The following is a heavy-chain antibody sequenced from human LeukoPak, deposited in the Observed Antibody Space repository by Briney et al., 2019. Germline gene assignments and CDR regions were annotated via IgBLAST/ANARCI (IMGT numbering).Heavy chain of an antibody. D-gene: IGHD6-6*01. Sequence: GGSLRLSCAASRFTFSSDGMHWVRQAPGKGLEWVAVISYDGSNKYYADSVKGRFTISRDNSKNTLYLQMNSLRAEDTAVYYCANSYYWGQGTLVTVSS. J-gene: IGHJ4*02. CDR2: ISYDGSNK. V-gene: IGHV3-30*18. CDR3: ANSYY. CDR1: RFTFSSDG.